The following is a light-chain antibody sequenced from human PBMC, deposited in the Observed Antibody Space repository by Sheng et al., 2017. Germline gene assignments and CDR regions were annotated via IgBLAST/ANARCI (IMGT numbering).Light chain of an antibody. Sequence: SYDLTQPLSVSVALGQTASITCGGDNIGSHSVHWYQQKPGQAPVLVLYRDANRPSGIPERFSGSNSGNTATLTISRAQDGDDADYYCQVWDSGTVVFGGGTKVTVL. CDR2: RDA. CDR1: NIGSHS. V-gene: IGLV3-9*01. CDR3: QVWDSGTVV. J-gene: IGLJ2*01.